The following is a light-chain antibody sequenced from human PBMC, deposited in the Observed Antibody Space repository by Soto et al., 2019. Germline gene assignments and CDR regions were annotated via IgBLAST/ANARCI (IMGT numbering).Light chain of an antibody. CDR3: QQSYSAPII. Sequence: DIQMTQSPSSVSGAVGDRVTITCRASQDITRWLAWYQQKPGKAPKLLIYAASSLQSGVPSRFSGSGSGTDFTLTIRTLQAEDFPAYYCQQSYSAPIIFGQGTRLEIK. CDR1: QDITRW. J-gene: IGKJ5*01. CDR2: AAS. V-gene: IGKV1-12*01.